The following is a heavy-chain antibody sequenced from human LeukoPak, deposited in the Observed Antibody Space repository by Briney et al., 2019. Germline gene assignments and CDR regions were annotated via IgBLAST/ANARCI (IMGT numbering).Heavy chain of an antibody. CDR2: IIPIFGTA. Sequence: SVTVSCKASGGTFSSYAISWVRQAPGQGLEWMGGIIPIFGTANYAQKFQGRVTITTDESTSTAYMELSSLRSEDTAVYYCARDVLTGTNDFFYMDVWGKGTTVTVSS. CDR3: ARDVLTGTNDFFYMDV. CDR1: GGTFSSYA. V-gene: IGHV1-69*05. J-gene: IGHJ6*03. D-gene: IGHD1-7*01.